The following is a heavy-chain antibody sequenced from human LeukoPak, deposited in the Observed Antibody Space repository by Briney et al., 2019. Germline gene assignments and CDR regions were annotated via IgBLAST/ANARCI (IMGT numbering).Heavy chain of an antibody. Sequence: SETLSLTCTVSGGSISSGDYYWSWIRQPPGKGLEWIVYIYYSGSTYYNPSLKSRVTISVDTSKNQFSLKLSSVTAADTAVYYCARDRVVPAAIRPHWYFDLWGRGTLVTVSS. J-gene: IGHJ2*01. CDR3: ARDRVVPAAIRPHWYFDL. CDR1: GGSISSGDYY. D-gene: IGHD2-2*02. CDR2: IYYSGST. V-gene: IGHV4-30-4*01.